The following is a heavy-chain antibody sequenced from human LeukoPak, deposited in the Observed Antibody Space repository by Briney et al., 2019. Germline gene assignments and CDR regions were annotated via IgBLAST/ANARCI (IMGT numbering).Heavy chain of an antibody. Sequence: QPGGSLRLSCAASGSTFSSYAMSWVRQAPGKGLEWVSAISGSGGSTYYADSVKGRFTISRDNSKNTLYLQMNSLRAEDTAVYYCAKSVVVADLYYYYGMDVWGQGTTVTVSS. V-gene: IGHV3-23*01. CDR2: ISGSGGST. CDR3: AKSVVVADLYYYYGMDV. D-gene: IGHD2-15*01. J-gene: IGHJ6*02. CDR1: GSTFSSYA.